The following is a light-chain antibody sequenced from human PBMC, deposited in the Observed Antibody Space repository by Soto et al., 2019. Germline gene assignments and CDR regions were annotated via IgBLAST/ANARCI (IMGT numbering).Light chain of an antibody. J-gene: IGKJ1*01. Sequence: EIVLTQSPGTLSLSPGERATLSCRASQSVSSNYLAWYQQKPGQAPRLLIYGASRSATGIPDRFSSSGSGTDFTLTISRLEPEDFAVNYCQQYDSSPRTFGQGTKVEIQ. CDR1: QSVSSNY. V-gene: IGKV3-20*01. CDR3: QQYDSSPRT. CDR2: GAS.